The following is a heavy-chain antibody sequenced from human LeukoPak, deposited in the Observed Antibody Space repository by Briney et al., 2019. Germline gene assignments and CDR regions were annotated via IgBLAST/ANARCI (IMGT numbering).Heavy chain of an antibody. V-gene: IGHV3-7*01. CDR1: GFTFSSYW. J-gene: IGHJ4*02. D-gene: IGHD3-10*01. CDR2: IKQDGSEK. Sequence: GGSLRLSCAASGFTFSSYWMSWVRQAPGKGLEWVANIKQDGSEKYYVDSVKGRFTISRGNAKNSLYLQMNSLRAEDTAVYYCARPPYGSGSYYKVPDFDYWGQGTLVTVSS. CDR3: ARPPYGSGSYYKVPDFDY.